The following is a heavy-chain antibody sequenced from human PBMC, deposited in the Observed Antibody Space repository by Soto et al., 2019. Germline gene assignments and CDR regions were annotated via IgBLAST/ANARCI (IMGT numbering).Heavy chain of an antibody. CDR3: ARVLWDGSGSYYLAEGSFDI. CDR2: IYYSGST. V-gene: IGHV4-61*01. Sequence: SETPSLSSTVPGGCVSRGSYYWSWIRQPPGKGLEWIGYIYYSGSTNYNPSLKSRVTISVDTSKNQFSLKLSSVTAADTAVYYCARVLWDGSGSYYLAEGSFDIWGQGTMVT. J-gene: IGHJ3*02. CDR1: GGCVSRGSYY. D-gene: IGHD3-10*01.